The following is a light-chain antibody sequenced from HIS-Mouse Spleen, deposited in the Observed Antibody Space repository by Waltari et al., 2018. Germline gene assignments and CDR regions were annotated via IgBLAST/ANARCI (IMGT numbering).Light chain of an antibody. CDR3: YSTDSSGNHRV. J-gene: IGLJ2*01. CDR1: ALPKKY. V-gene: IGLV3-10*01. CDR2: EDS. Sequence: SYELTQPPSVSLSPGQTARITCSGDALPKKYAYWYQQKPGQAPVLVIYEDSKRPSGLPERFSGSSSGTMATLTISGAQVEDEADYYCYSTDSSGNHRVFGGGTKLTVL.